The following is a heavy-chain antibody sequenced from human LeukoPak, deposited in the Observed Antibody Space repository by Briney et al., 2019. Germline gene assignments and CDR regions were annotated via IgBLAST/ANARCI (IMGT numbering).Heavy chain of an antibody. CDR2: ISDYNGNT. CDR3: ARSGVTIFGVVIRPFDY. CDR1: GYTFTSYG. Sequence: ASLKVSCKASGYTFTSYGISWVRQAPGQGLEWMGWISDYNGNTNYAQKLQGRVTMTTDTSTSTAYMELRSLRSDDTAVYYCARSGVTIFGVVIRPFDYWGQGTLVTVSS. J-gene: IGHJ4*02. D-gene: IGHD3-3*01. V-gene: IGHV1-18*01.